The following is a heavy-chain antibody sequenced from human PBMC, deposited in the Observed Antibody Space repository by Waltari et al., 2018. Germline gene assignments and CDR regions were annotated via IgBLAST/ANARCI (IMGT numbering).Heavy chain of an antibody. D-gene: IGHD2-21*02. CDR2: INHSGST. CDR3: ARWGEVVTAIHGRLDAFDI. CDR1: GGSFSGYY. J-gene: IGHJ3*02. V-gene: IGHV4-34*01. Sequence: QVQLQQWGAGLLKPSETLSLTCAVYGGSFSGYYWSWIRRPPGKGLEWIGEINHSGSTNYNPSLKSRVTISVDTSKNQFSLKLSSVTAADTAVYYCARWGEVVTAIHGRLDAFDIWGQGTMVTVSS.